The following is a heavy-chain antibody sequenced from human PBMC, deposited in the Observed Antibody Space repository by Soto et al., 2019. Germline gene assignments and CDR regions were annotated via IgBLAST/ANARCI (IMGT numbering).Heavy chain of an antibody. Sequence: PSETLSLTCTVPGGSINSDDYYWSWIRQPPGKGLEWIGYIYYTGSTSYNPSLAGRVTFSLDSSKNQFSLSLSSMTAADTAVYYCARGGGYDSFDFWGQGIQVTVSS. J-gene: IGHJ4*02. D-gene: IGHD2-15*01. CDR2: IYYTGST. CDR1: GGSINSDDYY. CDR3: ARGGGYDSFDF. V-gene: IGHV4-30-4*01.